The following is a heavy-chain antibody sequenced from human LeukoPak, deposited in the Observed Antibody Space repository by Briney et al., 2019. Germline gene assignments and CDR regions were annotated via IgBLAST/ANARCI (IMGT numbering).Heavy chain of an antibody. CDR2: INPSGGST. J-gene: IGHJ6*03. CDR1: GYTFTSYY. V-gene: IGHV1-46*01. CDR3: ARDASSGYYYYYMDV. Sequence: ASVKVSCKASGYTFTSYYMHWVRQAPGQGLEWMGIINPSGGSTSYAQKFQGRVTMTRDTSTSTVYMELSSLRSEDTAVYYCARDASSGYYYYYMDVWGKGTTVTISS. D-gene: IGHD3-10*01.